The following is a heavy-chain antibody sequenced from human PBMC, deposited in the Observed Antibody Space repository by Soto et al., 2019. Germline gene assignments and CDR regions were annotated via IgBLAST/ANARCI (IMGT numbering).Heavy chain of an antibody. CDR1: GGTFSSYA. CDR3: ARDGDTMVRGVITRPHYYYGMDV. J-gene: IGHJ6*02. CDR2: IIPIFGTA. V-gene: IGHV1-69*13. D-gene: IGHD3-10*01. Sequence: EASVKVSCKASGGTFSSYAISWVRQAPGQGLEWMGGIIPIFGTANYAQKFQGRVTITADESTSTAYMELSSLRSEDTAVYYCARDGDTMVRGVITRPHYYYGMDVWGQGTTVTVSS.